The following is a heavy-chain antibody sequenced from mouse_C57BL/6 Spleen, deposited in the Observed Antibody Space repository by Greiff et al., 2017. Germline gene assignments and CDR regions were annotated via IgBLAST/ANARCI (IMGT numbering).Heavy chain of an antibody. CDR1: GYTFTSYW. CDR2: IDPSDSYT. CDR3: ASSDYGSSYRRYWDY. Sequence: VQLKQPGAELVMPGASVKLSCKASGYTFTSYWMHWVKQRPGQGLEWIGEIDPSDSYTNYNQKFQGKSTLTVDKSSSTAYMQLSSLTSENSAVYYCASSDYGSSYRRYWDYWGQGTTLTVAS. V-gene: IGHV1-69*01. D-gene: IGHD1-1*01. J-gene: IGHJ2*01.